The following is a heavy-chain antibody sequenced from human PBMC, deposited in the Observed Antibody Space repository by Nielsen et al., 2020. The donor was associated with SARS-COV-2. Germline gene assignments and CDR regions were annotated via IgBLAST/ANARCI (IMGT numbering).Heavy chain of an antibody. Sequence: GESLKISCAASGFSFRDYWMHWVRQAPGKGLVWASRINDDGSTTSYADSVKGRFTISRDNSKNTLYLQMNSLRAEDTAVYYCARDYGDYWFDPWGQGTLVTVSS. J-gene: IGHJ5*02. V-gene: IGHV3-74*01. D-gene: IGHD4-17*01. CDR2: INDDGSTT. CDR1: GFSFRDYW. CDR3: ARDYGDYWFDP.